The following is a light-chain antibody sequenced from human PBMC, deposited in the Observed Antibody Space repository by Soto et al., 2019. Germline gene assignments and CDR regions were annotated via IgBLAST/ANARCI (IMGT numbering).Light chain of an antibody. CDR1: SSDVGSYNL. CDR3: CSSAGSSTVV. CDR2: EGS. Sequence: QSALTQPASVSGSPGQSITISCTGTSSDVGSYNLVSWYQQHPGKAPKLMIYEGSKRPSGVSNRFSGSKSGNTASLTISGLQAEDEADDYCCSSAGSSTVVFGGGTKLTVL. J-gene: IGLJ2*01. V-gene: IGLV2-23*01.